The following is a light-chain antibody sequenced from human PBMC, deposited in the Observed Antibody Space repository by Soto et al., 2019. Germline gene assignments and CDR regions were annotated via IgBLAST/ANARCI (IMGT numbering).Light chain of an antibody. V-gene: IGLV2-14*01. J-gene: IGLJ3*02. CDR2: EVS. Sequence: QSVLTQPASVSGSPGQSITISCTGTSSDVGGYNYVSWYQQHPGKAPKLMIYEVSNRPSGISYRFSGSKSGNTASLTISGLQADDEADYYCSSYTTSTSLVFGGGTKLTVL. CDR1: SSDVGGYNY. CDR3: SSYTTSTSLV.